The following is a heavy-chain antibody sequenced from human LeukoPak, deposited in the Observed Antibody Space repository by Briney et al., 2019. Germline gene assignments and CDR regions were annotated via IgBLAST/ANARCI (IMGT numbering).Heavy chain of an antibody. CDR2: IIPILGIA. J-gene: IGHJ4*02. V-gene: IGHV1-69*04. D-gene: IGHD1-26*01. Sequence: ASVKVSCKASGGTFSSYAISWVRQAPGQGLEWMGRIIPILGIANYAQKFQGRVTITADKSTSTAYMELSSLRSEDTAVYFCARRNSGRYYRFDYWGQGTLVTVSS. CDR1: GGTFSSYA. CDR3: ARRNSGRYYRFDY.